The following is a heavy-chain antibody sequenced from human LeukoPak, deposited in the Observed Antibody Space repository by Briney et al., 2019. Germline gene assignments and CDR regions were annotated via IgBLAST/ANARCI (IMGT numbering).Heavy chain of an antibody. CDR2: ISYDGSNK. J-gene: IGHJ4*02. CDR1: GFTFSSYA. V-gene: IGHV3-30-3*01. D-gene: IGHD3-10*01. CDR3: ARDSYHYGSGSYINY. Sequence: PGRSLRLSCAASGFTFSSYAMHWVRQAPGKVLEWVAVISYDGSNKYYADSVKGRFTISRDNSKNTLYLQMNSLRAEDTAVYYCARDSYHYGSGSYINYWGQGTLVTVSS.